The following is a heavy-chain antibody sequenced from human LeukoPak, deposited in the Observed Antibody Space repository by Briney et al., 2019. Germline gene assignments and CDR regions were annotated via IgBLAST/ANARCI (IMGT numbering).Heavy chain of an antibody. CDR2: ISSSGSTI. Sequence: GGSLRLSCAASGFTFSIYEMNWVRQAPGKGLEWVSYISSSGSTIYYADTVKGRFTNSRDNAKNSLYLQMNSLRAEDTAVYYCAELGITMIGGVWGKGTTVTISS. D-gene: IGHD3-10*02. CDR3: AELGITMIGGV. V-gene: IGHV3-48*03. CDR1: GFTFSIYE. J-gene: IGHJ6*04.